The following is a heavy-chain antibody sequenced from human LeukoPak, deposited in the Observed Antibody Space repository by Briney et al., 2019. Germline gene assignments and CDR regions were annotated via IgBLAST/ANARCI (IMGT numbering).Heavy chain of an antibody. J-gene: IGHJ3*02. Sequence: GGSLRLSCVASGFIFSDYSMDWVRQAPGKGLEWVSRINSDGSSTSYADSVKGRFTISRDNAKNTLYLQMNSLRAEDTAVYYCAREGDAFDIWGQGTMVTVSS. CDR3: AREGDAFDI. CDR2: INSDGSST. V-gene: IGHV3-74*01. CDR1: GFIFSDYS.